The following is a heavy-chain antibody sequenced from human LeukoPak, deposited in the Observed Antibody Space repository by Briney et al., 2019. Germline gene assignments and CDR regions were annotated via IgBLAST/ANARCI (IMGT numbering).Heavy chain of an antibody. CDR2: IIPIFGIA. D-gene: IGHD4-17*01. J-gene: IGHJ3*02. Sequence: GASVKVSCKASGGTFSSYAISWVRQAPGHGLEWMGRIIPIFGIANYAQKFQGRVTITADKSTSTAYMELSSLRSEDTAVYYCARVPDYGDYRAAFDIWGQGTMVTVSS. V-gene: IGHV1-69*04. CDR1: GGTFSSYA. CDR3: ARVPDYGDYRAAFDI.